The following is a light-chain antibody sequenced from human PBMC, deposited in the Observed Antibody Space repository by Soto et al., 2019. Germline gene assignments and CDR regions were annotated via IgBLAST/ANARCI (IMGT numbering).Light chain of an antibody. CDR3: QHPGSSSWT. V-gene: IGKV3-20*01. J-gene: IGKJ1*01. CDR2: GAS. Sequence: EIVLTQSPGTLSLSPGERATLSCRASQSVSSSYLAWYQQTPGQAPRLLIYGASNRATGIPDRFSGSGSGTDFTLTISRLEPEDFAVFYCQHPGSSSWTFGQGTKVEIK. CDR1: QSVSSSY.